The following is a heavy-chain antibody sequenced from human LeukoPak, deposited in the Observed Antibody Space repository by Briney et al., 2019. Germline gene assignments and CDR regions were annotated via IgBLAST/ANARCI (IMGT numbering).Heavy chain of an antibody. CDR2: ISGSGGST. CDR3: AKDDNFWSGYYTGICFDY. V-gene: IGHV3-23*01. CDR1: GFTFSSYA. J-gene: IGHJ4*02. D-gene: IGHD3-3*01. Sequence: GGSLRLSCAASGFTFSSYAMSWVRQAPGKGLEWVSAISGSGGSTYYADSVKGRFTISRDNSKNTLYLQMNSLRAEDTAVYYCAKDDNFWSGYYTGICFDYWGQGTLVAVSS.